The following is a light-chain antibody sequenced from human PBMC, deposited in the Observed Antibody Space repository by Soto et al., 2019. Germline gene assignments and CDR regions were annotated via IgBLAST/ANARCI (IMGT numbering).Light chain of an antibody. CDR3: QQAHSFPLT. CDR1: QDINRW. J-gene: IGKJ3*01. Sequence: DIQMTQSPSSVSASVGDRVTISCRASQDINRWLAWQQQKPGEAPNLLIFSASSLQSGVPSKFSGSGSGTDFTLTSTILQPEDVATYYCQQAHSFPLTFAPGTKVDLK. V-gene: IGKV1-12*01. CDR2: SAS.